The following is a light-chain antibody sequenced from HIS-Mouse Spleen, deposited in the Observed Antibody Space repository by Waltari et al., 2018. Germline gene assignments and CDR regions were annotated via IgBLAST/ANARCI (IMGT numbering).Light chain of an antibody. CDR3: YSTDSSGNHRV. CDR1: ALPKNY. Sequence: SYELTQPPSVSVSPGQTARITCSGAALPKNYADWYQQKSGLAPVLVIYEDSKRPPGIPERFSGSSSGTMATLTISGAQVEDEADYYCYSTDSSGNHRVFGGGTKLTVL. V-gene: IGLV3-10*01. J-gene: IGLJ2*01. CDR2: EDS.